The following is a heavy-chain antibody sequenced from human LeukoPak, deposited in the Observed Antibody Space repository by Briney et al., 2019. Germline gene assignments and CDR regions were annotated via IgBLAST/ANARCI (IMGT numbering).Heavy chain of an antibody. CDR1: GFTFSSYA. J-gene: IGHJ4*02. V-gene: IGHV3-23*01. Sequence: GGSLRLSCAPSGFTFSSYAMSGLRQAPGKGLEWVSAISGSGGSTYSADSVKGRFTISRDNSKNTLYLQLNSLRAEDTAVYYCAKERYYDSSGFDYWGQGTLDTVSS. CDR2: ISGSGGST. CDR3: AKERYYDSSGFDY. D-gene: IGHD3-22*01.